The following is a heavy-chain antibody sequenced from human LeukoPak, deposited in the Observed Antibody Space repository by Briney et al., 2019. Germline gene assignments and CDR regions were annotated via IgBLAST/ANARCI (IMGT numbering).Heavy chain of an antibody. CDR1: GGSISSYY. D-gene: IGHD2-15*01. J-gene: IGHJ6*02. CDR3: ARTPFEKTYYYYYGMDV. CDR2: LYYSGST. Sequence: SETLSLTCSVSGGSISSYYWSWIRQPPGKGLEWIGYLYYSGSTNYNPSLKSRVTISVDTSKNQFSLKLSSVTAADTAVYYCARTPFEKTYYYYYGMDVWGLGTAVTASS. V-gene: IGHV4-59*01.